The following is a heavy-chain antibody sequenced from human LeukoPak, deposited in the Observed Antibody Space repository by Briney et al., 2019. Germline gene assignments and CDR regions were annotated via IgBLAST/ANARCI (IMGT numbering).Heavy chain of an antibody. CDR3: ARVNEAVAGTDY. CDR2: IWQDGSNK. CDR1: EFTFSNYG. V-gene: IGHV3-33*08. D-gene: IGHD6-19*01. J-gene: IGHJ4*02. Sequence: GSLRLSCAASEFTFSNYGMHWVRQAPGKGLEWVAVIWQDGSNKYYADSVKGRFAIFRDNSKSTLYLQMNSLRAEDTAVYYCARVNEAVAGTDYWGQGTLVTVSS.